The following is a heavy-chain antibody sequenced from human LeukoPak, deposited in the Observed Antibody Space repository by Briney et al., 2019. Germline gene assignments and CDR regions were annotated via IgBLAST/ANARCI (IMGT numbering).Heavy chain of an antibody. Sequence: GGSLRLSCAASGFTFSSYGMSWVRQAPGKGLEWVANIKQDGSEKYYVDSVKGRFTISRDNAKNSLYLQMNSLRAEDTAVYYCARDKVVGATNFDSWGQGTLVTVSS. J-gene: IGHJ4*02. D-gene: IGHD1-26*01. CDR1: GFTFSSYG. CDR3: ARDKVVGATNFDS. V-gene: IGHV3-7*01. CDR2: IKQDGSEK.